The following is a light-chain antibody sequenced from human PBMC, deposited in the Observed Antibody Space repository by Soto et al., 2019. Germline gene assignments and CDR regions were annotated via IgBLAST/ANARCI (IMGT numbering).Light chain of an antibody. CDR1: SSHIGNNY. CDR3: GTWDSSLSASYV. Sequence: LLAQPPSMAAAPGQKVTLSCSGRSSHIGNNYVSWYQQLPGTAPKLLIYENNKRPSGIPDRFSGSKSGTSATLGITGLQTGDEADYYCGTWDSSLSASYVFGTGTKVTVL. CDR2: ENN. V-gene: IGLV1-51*02. J-gene: IGLJ1*01.